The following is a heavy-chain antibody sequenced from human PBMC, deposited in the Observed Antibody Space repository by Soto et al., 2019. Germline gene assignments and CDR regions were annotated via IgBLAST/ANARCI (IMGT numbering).Heavy chain of an antibody. CDR1: GYIFTNYY. V-gene: IGHV1-46*01. Sequence: QVQLVQSGAEVKKPGASVKVSCKASGYIFTNYYIHWVRQAPGQGLEWMAIINPLPTSGSTNYAQKSQGRVTVTRDTSTSTVYLELSSLRSDDTAVYYCARDLAAAAYWGQGTLVTASS. D-gene: IGHD6-13*01. CDR2: INPLPTSGST. CDR3: ARDLAAAAY. J-gene: IGHJ4*02.